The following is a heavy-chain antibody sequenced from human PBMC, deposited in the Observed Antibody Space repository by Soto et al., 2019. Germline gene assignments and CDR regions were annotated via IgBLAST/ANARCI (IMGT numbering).Heavy chain of an antibody. CDR2: INLDGSET. V-gene: IGHV3-7*04. CDR3: TRGILTGLDYFDY. J-gene: IGHJ4*01. D-gene: IGHD1-1*01. CDR1: GFTFSSHW. Sequence: EVHLVESGGGLVQPGGSLRLSCAASGFTFSSHWMTWVRQTPGKGLEWVANINLDGSETYYVDSVTGRFTISRDNAKDSLHLQMSSLRVEDTAVYFCTRGILTGLDYFDYWGHGTQVIVSS.